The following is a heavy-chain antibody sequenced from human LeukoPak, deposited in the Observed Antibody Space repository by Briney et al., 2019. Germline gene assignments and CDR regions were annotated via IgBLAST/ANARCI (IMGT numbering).Heavy chain of an antibody. CDR3: ARDRLGWNYGPDDAFDI. CDR2: ISAYNRNT. J-gene: IGHJ3*02. Sequence: ASVKVSCTGSVYTFTSYGISWVRRTPRHPLEWMGWISAYNRNTNNAQKLQGRVTMTTDTSTTTAYMELRSLRSDDTAVCYCARDRLGWNYGPDDAFDIWGQGTMVTVSS. CDR1: VYTFTSYG. D-gene: IGHD1-7*01. V-gene: IGHV1-18*01.